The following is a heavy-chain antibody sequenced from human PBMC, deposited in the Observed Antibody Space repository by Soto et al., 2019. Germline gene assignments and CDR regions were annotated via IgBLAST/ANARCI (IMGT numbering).Heavy chain of an antibody. D-gene: IGHD4-17*01. CDR3: AILYGDARAGVFDY. Sequence: ASVKVSCKASGYTFTGYYMHWVRQAPGQGLEWMGWINPNSGGTNYAQKFQGWVTMTRDTSISTAYMELSRLRSDDTAVYYCAILYGDARAGVFDYWGQGTLVTVSS. V-gene: IGHV1-2*04. CDR2: INPNSGGT. J-gene: IGHJ4*02. CDR1: GYTFTGYY.